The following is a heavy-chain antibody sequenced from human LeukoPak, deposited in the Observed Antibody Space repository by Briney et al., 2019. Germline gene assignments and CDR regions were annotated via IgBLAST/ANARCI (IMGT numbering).Heavy chain of an antibody. CDR2: IHHSWNT. CDR3: ARINWTPDY. CDR1: GYSISSGFH. V-gene: IGHV4-38-2*02. J-gene: IGHJ4*02. Sequence: SETLSLTCIVSGYSISSGFHWGWVRQPPGKGLEWVGNIHHSWNTYYNPSLKSRVTISLDTSKNQFSLKLTSVTATDTAVYFCARINWTPDYWGQGTLVTVSS. D-gene: IGHD1-1*01.